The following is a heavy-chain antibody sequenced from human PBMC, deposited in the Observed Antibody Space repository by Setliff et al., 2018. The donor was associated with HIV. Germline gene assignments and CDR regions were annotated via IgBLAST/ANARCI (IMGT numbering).Heavy chain of an antibody. J-gene: IGHJ5*02. Sequence: GGSLRRSWAADGFAVSNNYKSWVRQAPGKGLEWGSGISASGGSVYYADSVKGRFTISRDNSKNKLYLQMNSLKAEDTAVYYCAASEDGDCHTTHCQNWFDPWGQGTLVTVSS. V-gene: IGHV3-23*01. CDR2: ISASGGSV. CDR1: GFAVSNNY. D-gene: IGHD2-21*01. CDR3: AASEDGDCHTTHCQNWFDP.